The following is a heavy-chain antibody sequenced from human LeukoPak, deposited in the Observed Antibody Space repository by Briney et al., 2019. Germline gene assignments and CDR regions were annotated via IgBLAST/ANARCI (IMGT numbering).Heavy chain of an antibody. CDR1: GFTFSSYA. CDR2: ISGSGSST. D-gene: IGHD6-13*01. J-gene: IGHJ4*02. V-gene: IGHV3-23*01. CDR3: ARDRASSSWSDY. Sequence: PGGSLRLSCAASGFTFSSYAMSWVRQAPGKGLEWVSAISGSGSSTHYADSVKGRFTISRDNSNNTLYLQMNTLRAEDTAVYYCARDRASSSWSDYWGQGTLVTVSS.